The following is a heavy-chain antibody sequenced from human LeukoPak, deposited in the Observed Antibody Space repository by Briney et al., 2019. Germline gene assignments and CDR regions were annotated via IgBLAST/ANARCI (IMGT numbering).Heavy chain of an antibody. J-gene: IGHJ4*02. CDR1: GFTFSNYW. CDR2: INGDGGST. CDR3: VRGGVDY. Sequence: GGSLRLSCAASGFTFSNYWMFWVRQAPGKGLVWVSRINGDGGSTDYADSVKGRFTISRDNAKNTLYLQMNSLRAEDTAVYYCVRGGVDYWGQGTLVTVSS. V-gene: IGHV3-74*01. D-gene: IGHD3-16*01.